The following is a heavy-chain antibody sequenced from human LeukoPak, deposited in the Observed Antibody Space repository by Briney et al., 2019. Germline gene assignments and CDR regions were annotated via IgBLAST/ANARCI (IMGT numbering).Heavy chain of an antibody. CDR1: GGSISSYY. Sequence: SETLSLTCTVSGGSISSYYCGSTRQPPGKGLEWNGYIYYSGSTNCTPSPKTRVTISVDTSKNPFSLKLSSVTAADTAVYYCARHDGLGIAAAVGYFQLWGQGTLVTVSS. J-gene: IGHJ1*01. CDR2: IYYSGST. D-gene: IGHD6-13*01. CDR3: ARHDGLGIAAAVGYFQL. V-gene: IGHV4-59*08.